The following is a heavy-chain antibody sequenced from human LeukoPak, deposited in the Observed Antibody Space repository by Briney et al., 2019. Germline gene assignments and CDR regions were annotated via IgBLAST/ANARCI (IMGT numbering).Heavy chain of an antibody. J-gene: IGHJ2*01. CDR2: ISTSGST. D-gene: IGHD6-19*01. CDR3: AGHDEGSGWYRSYIDL. CDR1: GVSISSYY. Sequence: PSETLSLTCTVSGVSISSYYCSWIRQPPGKGLEWVGYISTSGSTDYSPSLKSRVTISVDRSKNRCSLNLSSVTAADTAVYYCAGHDEGSGWYRSYIDLWGRGTLVIVSS. V-gene: IGHV4-4*09.